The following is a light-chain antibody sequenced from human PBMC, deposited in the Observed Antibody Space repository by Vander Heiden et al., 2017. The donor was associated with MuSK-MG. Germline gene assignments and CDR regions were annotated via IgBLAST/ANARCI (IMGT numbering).Light chain of an antibody. J-gene: IGLJ2*01. CDR3: QSFHATTIL. Sequence: NFMLTQPHSVSESPGKTVTISCTRTSGSIASNYVQWYQQRPGSSPTTVIFEDNQRPSGVPDRFSGSIDTSSNSASLTISALKTEDEADYFCQSFHATTILFGGGTKLTVL. CDR2: EDN. V-gene: IGLV6-57*01. CDR1: SGSIASNY.